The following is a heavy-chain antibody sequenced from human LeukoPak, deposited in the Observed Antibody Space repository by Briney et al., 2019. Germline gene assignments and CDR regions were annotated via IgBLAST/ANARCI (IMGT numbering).Heavy chain of an antibody. D-gene: IGHD3-3*01. J-gene: IGHJ4*02. Sequence: GGSLRLSCAASGFTFDDYAMHWVRQAPGKGLEWVSAISGSGGSTYYADSVKGRFTISRDNSKNTLYLQMNSLRAEDTAVYYCAKDFDYFDYWGQGTLVTVSS. CDR1: GFTFDDYA. CDR2: ISGSGGST. CDR3: AKDFDYFDY. V-gene: IGHV3-23*01.